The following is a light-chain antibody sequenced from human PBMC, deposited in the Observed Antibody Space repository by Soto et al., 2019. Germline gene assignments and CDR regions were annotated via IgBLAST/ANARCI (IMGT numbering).Light chain of an antibody. CDR2: LEGSGSY. V-gene: IGLV4-60*03. J-gene: IGLJ1*01. Sequence: QPVLTQSSSASASLGSSVKVTCTLSSGHSGYIIAWHQQQPGKAPRYLMKLEGSGSYNKGSGVPDRFSGSSSGADRYLTISNHQSEDEADYYCETWDSHTHVFGTGTKLTVL. CDR3: ETWDSHTHV. CDR1: SGHSGYI.